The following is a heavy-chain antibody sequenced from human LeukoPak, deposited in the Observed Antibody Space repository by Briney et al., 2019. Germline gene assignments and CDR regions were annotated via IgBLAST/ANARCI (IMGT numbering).Heavy chain of an antibody. D-gene: IGHD3-10*01. V-gene: IGHV4-34*01. Sequence: GSLRLSCAASGFTFSSYWMSWVRQAPGKGLEWIGEINHSGSTNYNPSLKSRVTISVDTSKNQFSLKLSSVTAADTAVYYCARGHRGVSFGYWGQGTLVTVSS. J-gene: IGHJ4*02. CDR1: GFTFSSYW. CDR2: INHSGST. CDR3: ARGHRGVSFGY.